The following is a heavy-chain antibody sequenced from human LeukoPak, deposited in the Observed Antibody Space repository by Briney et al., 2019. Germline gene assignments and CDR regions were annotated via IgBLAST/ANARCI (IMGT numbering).Heavy chain of an antibody. CDR3: ARDSEGDLFDY. CDR2: IYSGGST. J-gene: IGHJ4*02. V-gene: IGHV3-66*02. Sequence: GGSLRLSCAASRFTVSSNYMSWVRQAPGKGLEWVSVIYSGGSTYYADSVKGRFTISRDKSKNPLYLQMNSLRADDTAVYYCARDSEGDLFDYWGQGTLVTVSS. D-gene: IGHD2-21*02. CDR1: RFTVSSNY.